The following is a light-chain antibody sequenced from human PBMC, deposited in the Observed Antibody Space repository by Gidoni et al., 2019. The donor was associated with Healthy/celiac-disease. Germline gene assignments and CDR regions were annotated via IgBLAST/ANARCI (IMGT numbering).Light chain of an antibody. J-gene: IGKJ4*01. CDR3: QQSSSTPPT. V-gene: IGKV1-39*01. CDR1: QSISSY. Sequence: DIQMTQSPSSLSASVGDRVTITCRASQSISSYLNWYQQKPGKAPKLLIYAASSLQRGVPSRFSGSGSGTDFPLTISSLQPEDFATYYCQQSSSTPPTVGGGTKVEIK. CDR2: AAS.